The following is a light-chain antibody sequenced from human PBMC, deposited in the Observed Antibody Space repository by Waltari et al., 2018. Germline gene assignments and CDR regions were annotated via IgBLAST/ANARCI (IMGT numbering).Light chain of an antibody. V-gene: IGKV3-11*01. J-gene: IGKJ5*01. Sequence: EIVLTQSPATLSLSPGERATLSCRASQSVGSFLAWYQQIPGQPPRLLIYDATNRVTGIPARFSGSGSGTDFTLTISSLEPEDFVVYYCQQRSDWPITFGQGTRLEIK. CDR3: QQRSDWPIT. CDR2: DAT. CDR1: QSVGSF.